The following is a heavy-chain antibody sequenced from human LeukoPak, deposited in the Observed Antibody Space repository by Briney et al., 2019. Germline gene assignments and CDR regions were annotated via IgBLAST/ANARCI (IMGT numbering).Heavy chain of an antibody. CDR3: ARGGSSSWYGWFDP. CDR2: INHSGST. V-gene: IGHV4-34*01. J-gene: IGHJ5*02. Sequence: KPSETLSLTCAVYGGSFSGYYWSWIRQPPGKGLEWIGEINHSGSTNYNPSLKSRVTISVDTSRNQFSLKLSSVTAADTAVYYCARGGSSSWYGWFDPWGQGTLVTVSS. D-gene: IGHD6-13*01. CDR1: GGSFSGYY.